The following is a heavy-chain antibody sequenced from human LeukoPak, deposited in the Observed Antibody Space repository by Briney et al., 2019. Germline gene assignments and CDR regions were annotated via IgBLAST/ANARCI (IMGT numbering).Heavy chain of an antibody. D-gene: IGHD5-18*01. CDR1: GASISSSAYY. V-gene: IGHV4-39*02. CDR3: ARLTQLWYLIDY. Sequence: SETLSLTCTVSGASISSSAYYWGWIRQPPGKGLEWVGSLYDSGRMYHNPSLKSRVTISVDTSKNHFSLTLSSVTAADTAVYYCARLTQLWYLIDYWGQGTLVTVSS. J-gene: IGHJ4*02. CDR2: LYDSGRM.